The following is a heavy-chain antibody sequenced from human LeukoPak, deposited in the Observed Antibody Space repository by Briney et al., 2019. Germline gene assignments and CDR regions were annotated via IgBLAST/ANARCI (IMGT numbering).Heavy chain of an antibody. V-gene: IGHV3-48*01. D-gene: IGHD2-2*01. J-gene: IGHJ4*02. Sequence: GGSLRLSCAASGFTFSSYSMNWVRRAPGKGLEWVSYVSKITHRKLYADSVRGRFAISRDDVTNSLYLQMDSLRVEDTAVYYCVRDPDALDFWGRGTQVIVSS. CDR2: VSKITHRK. CDR1: GFTFSSYS. CDR3: VRDPDALDF.